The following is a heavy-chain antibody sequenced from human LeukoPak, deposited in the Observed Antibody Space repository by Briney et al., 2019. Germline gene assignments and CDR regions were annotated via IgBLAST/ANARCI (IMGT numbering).Heavy chain of an antibody. CDR1: GFTFDDYA. J-gene: IGHJ4*02. CDR2: ISWNSGSL. Sequence: GGSLRLSCAASGFTFDDYAMHWVRQAPGKGLEWVSGISWNSGSLGYADSVKGRFTISRDNAKNSLYLQMNSLRAEGTALYYCAKDASPMVRGVFDYWGQGTLVTVSS. D-gene: IGHD3-10*01. V-gene: IGHV3-9*01. CDR3: AKDASPMVRGVFDY.